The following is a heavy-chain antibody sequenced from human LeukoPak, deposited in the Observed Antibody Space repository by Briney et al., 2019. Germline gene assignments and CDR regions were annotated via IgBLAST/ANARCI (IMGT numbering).Heavy chain of an antibody. CDR3: ARGSWYADY. CDR1: GGSISGFY. V-gene: IGHV4-59*01. J-gene: IGHJ4*02. Sequence: SETLSLTCSVSGGSISGFYWSWIRRPPGKRLEWIGYIYHSGSTNYNPSLKSRVTMSVDTSKNQFSLRLSSVTAADTAVYYCARGSWYADYWGQGTLVTVSS. CDR2: IYHSGST. D-gene: IGHD6-13*01.